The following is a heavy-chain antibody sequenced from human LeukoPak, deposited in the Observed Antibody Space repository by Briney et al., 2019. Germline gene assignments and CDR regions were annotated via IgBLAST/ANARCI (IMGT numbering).Heavy chain of an antibody. CDR3: ARDRRGDYYMDV. CDR2: INSDGSST. CDR1: GFTFSSYW. D-gene: IGHD1-26*01. J-gene: IGHJ6*03. Sequence: GGSLRLSCAVSGFTFSSYWMHWVRQAPGKGLVWVARINSDGSSTSYADSVKGRFTISRDNAKNTLYLQMNNLRAEDTAVYYCARDRRGDYYMDVWGKGTTVTISS. V-gene: IGHV3-74*01.